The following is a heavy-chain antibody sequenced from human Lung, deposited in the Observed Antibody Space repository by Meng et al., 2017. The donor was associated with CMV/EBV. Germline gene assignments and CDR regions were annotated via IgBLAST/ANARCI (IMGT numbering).Heavy chain of an antibody. Sequence: GESLKISCAASGFTFSSYAMHWVRQAPGKGLEWVAVISYDGSNKYYADSVKGRFTISRDNSKNTLYLQMNSPRAEDTAVYYCARDGIVVPSTSYYYYGMDVWGQGTTVTVSS. V-gene: IGHV3-30*04. CDR2: ISYDGSNK. J-gene: IGHJ6*02. D-gene: IGHD2-2*01. CDR1: GFTFSSYA. CDR3: ARDGIVVPSTSYYYYGMDV.